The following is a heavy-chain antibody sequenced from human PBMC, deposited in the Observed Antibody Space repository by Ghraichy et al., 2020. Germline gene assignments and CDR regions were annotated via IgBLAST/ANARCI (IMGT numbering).Heavy chain of an antibody. J-gene: IGHJ4*02. CDR2: ISGTGGST. V-gene: IGHV3-23*01. Sequence: GGSLRLSCAASGFTFSSYAMSWVRQAPWKGLEWVSVISGTGGSTYYADSVKGRFTISRDNSKNKLYLQMNSLRVEDTAVYYCAKVTSVAVTRPGDRYFDFWGQGTLVTVSS. CDR1: GFTFSSYA. D-gene: IGHD6-19*01. CDR3: AKVTSVAVTRPGDRYFDF.